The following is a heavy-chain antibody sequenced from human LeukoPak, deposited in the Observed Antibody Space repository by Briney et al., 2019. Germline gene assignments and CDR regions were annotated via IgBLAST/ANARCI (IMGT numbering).Heavy chain of an antibody. J-gene: IGHJ6*02. V-gene: IGHV1-18*01. CDR2: ISPFNGNT. CDR1: GYSFTSYG. Sequence: ASVKVSCKASGYSFTSYGISWVRQAPGQGLEWMGWISPFNGNTNYVQKFQGRVTMTTETSTRTTYMELRSLRSDDTTVYYCARDLDIVVIRAALRHYGMDVWGQGITVTVSS. CDR3: ARDLDIVVIRAALRHYGMDV. D-gene: IGHD2-2*01.